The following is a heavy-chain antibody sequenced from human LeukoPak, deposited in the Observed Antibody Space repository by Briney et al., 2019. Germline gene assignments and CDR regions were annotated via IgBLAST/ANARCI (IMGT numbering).Heavy chain of an antibody. D-gene: IGHD6-13*01. J-gene: IGHJ4*02. CDR2: MSNTGRT. V-gene: IGHV4-39*01. Sequence: SETLSLTCTVSGGSISSSSSYYWAWIRQPPGKGLEWIGTMSNTGRTYYNPSLKSRVTISGDTSKNQFSLKVTSVTAADTAVFYCARRSQTTAGRGIDYWGQGTLVTVSS. CDR3: ARRSQTTAGRGIDY. CDR1: GGSISSSSSYY.